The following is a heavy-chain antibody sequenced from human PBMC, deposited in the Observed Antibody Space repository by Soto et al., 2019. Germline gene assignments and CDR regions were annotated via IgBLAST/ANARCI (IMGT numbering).Heavy chain of an antibody. V-gene: IGHV4-59*12. Sequence: TSEALSVTCTVSGGSIGTYYWSWIRQPPGKGLEWIGYIYYSGSTNYNPSLKSRVTISVDMSKNQFSLKLSSVTAADTAVYYCARGSVVPAAIRHLRHYYYMDVWGKGTAVTVSS. J-gene: IGHJ6*03. D-gene: IGHD2-2*01. CDR3: ARGSVVPAAIRHLRHYYYMDV. CDR1: GGSIGTYY. CDR2: IYYSGST.